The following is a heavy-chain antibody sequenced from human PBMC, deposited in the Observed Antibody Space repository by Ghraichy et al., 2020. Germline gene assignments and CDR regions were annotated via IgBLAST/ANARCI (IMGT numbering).Heavy chain of an antibody. CDR1: GFTFSSYS. D-gene: IGHD5-12*01. Sequence: GGSLRLSCAASGFTFSSYSMNWVRQAPGKGLEWVSSISSSSSYIYYADSVKGRFTISRDNAKNSLYLQMNSLRAEDTAVYYCARDSLRGGVATVPFDYWGQGTLVTVSS. CDR2: ISSSSSYI. CDR3: ARDSLRGGVATVPFDY. V-gene: IGHV3-21*01. J-gene: IGHJ4*02.